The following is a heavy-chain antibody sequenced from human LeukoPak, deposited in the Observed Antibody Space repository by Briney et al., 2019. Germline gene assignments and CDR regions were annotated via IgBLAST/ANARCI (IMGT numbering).Heavy chain of an antibody. CDR1: GFTFNNYW. CDR3: AKDPSSVWYYFDY. Sequence: GGSLRLSCAAPGFTFNNYWMTWVRQAPGKGLEWVAVISYDGSNKYHADSVKGRFTISRDNSKNTLYLQVNSLRPEDTAVYYCAKDPSSVWYYFDYWGQGTLVTVSS. V-gene: IGHV3-30*18. CDR2: ISYDGSNK. J-gene: IGHJ4*02. D-gene: IGHD6-19*01.